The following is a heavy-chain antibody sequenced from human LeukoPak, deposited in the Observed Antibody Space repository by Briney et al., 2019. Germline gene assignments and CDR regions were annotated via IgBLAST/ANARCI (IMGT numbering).Heavy chain of an antibody. D-gene: IGHD1-26*01. Sequence: SETLSLTCAVYGGSFSGYYWSWIRQPPGKGLEWIGEINHSGSTNYNPSLKSRVTISVDTSKNQFSLKLSSVTAADTAAYYCARGRGVGATWAGFDYWGQGTLVTVSS. CDR1: GGSFSGYY. J-gene: IGHJ4*02. CDR2: INHSGST. CDR3: ARGRGVGATWAGFDY. V-gene: IGHV4-34*01.